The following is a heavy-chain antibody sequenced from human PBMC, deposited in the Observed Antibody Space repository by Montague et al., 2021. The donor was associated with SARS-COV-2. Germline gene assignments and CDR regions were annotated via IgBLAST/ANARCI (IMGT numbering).Heavy chain of an antibody. D-gene: IGHD4-17*01. CDR2: IYYSGST. J-gene: IGHJ4*02. V-gene: IGHV4-59*01. CDR3: AREPDYGDYFDY. Sequence: SETLSLTCTVSGGSISSYYWSWIRQPPGKGLEWIGYIYYSGSTNYNPSLKSRVTISVDTPKNQFSLKLGSVTAADTAVYYCAREPDYGDYFDYWGQGTLVTVSS. CDR1: GGSISSYY.